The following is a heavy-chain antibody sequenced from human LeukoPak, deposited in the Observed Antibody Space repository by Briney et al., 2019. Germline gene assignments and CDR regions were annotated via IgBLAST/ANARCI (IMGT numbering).Heavy chain of an antibody. V-gene: IGHV1-46*03. CDR1: GYTFTSYY. J-gene: IGHJ4*02. Sequence: ASVKVSCKASGYTFTSYYMHWVRQAPGQGLEWMGIINPSGGSTSYAQKFQGRVTMTRDTSTSTVYMELSSLRSADTAVYYCASIFGVVVEDYWGQGTLVTVSS. CDR3: ASIFGVVVEDY. D-gene: IGHD3-3*01. CDR2: INPSGGST.